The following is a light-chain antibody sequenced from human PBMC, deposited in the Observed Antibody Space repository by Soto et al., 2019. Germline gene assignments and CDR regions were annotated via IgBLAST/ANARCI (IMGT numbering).Light chain of an antibody. J-gene: IGLJ3*02. CDR3: SSYTSSSTRV. CDR2: EVS. Sequence: QSALTQPASVSGSPGQSITISCTGTSSDVGGYMYVSWYQHHPGKAPKLMIYEVSDRPSGVSNRFSGSKSGNTASLTISGLQAEDEADYYCSSYTSSSTRVFGGGTKLTVL. CDR1: SSDVGGYMY. V-gene: IGLV2-14*01.